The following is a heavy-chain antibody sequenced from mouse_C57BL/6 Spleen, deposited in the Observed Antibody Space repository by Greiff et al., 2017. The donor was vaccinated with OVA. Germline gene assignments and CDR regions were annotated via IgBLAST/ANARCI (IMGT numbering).Heavy chain of an antibody. J-gene: IGHJ2*01. CDR3: ARFYYSNPDY. Sequence: EVMLVESGGGLVKPGGSLKLSCAASGFTFSSYTMSWVRQTPEKRLEWVATISGGGGNTYYPDSVKGRFTISRDNAKNTLYLQMSSLRSEDTALYYCARFYYSNPDYWGQGTTLTVSS. V-gene: IGHV5-9*01. D-gene: IGHD2-5*01. CDR1: GFTFSSYT. CDR2: ISGGGGNT.